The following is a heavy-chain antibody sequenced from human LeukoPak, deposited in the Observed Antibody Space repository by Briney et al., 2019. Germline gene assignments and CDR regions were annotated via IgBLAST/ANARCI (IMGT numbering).Heavy chain of an antibody. D-gene: IGHD5-18*01. V-gene: IGHV4-59*01. CDR2: IYYSGST. Sequence: SETLSLTCTVSGGSISSYYWSWIRQPPVKGLEWIGYIYYSGSTNYNPSLKSRVTISVDTSKNQFSLKLSSVTAADTAVYYCARGRTAMVDYWGQGTLVTVSS. CDR3: ARGRTAMVDY. CDR1: GGSISSYY. J-gene: IGHJ4*02.